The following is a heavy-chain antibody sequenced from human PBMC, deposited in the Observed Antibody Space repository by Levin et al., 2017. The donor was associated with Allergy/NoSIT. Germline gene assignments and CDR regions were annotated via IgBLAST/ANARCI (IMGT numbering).Heavy chain of an antibody. Sequence: PGESLKISCTASGFTFSSHSMNWVRQAPGKGLEWVSYISSSSRSTDFGDSVKGRFTISRDNAKNSLYLDMNSLRAEDTALYFCARDSYGDYILDYWGQGIPVTVSS. D-gene: IGHD4-17*01. CDR1: GFTFSSHS. CDR3: ARDSYGDYILDY. J-gene: IGHJ4*02. V-gene: IGHV3-48*01. CDR2: ISSSSRST.